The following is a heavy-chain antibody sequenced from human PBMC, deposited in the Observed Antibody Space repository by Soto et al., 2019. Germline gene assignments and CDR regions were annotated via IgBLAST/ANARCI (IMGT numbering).Heavy chain of an antibody. Sequence: QVQLVQSGAEVKKPGASVKVSCKASGYTFTSYYIHCVRQAPGQGLEWMGVINPSGGGTSYAQKFPGRVTMTGDTSTRTVYMELSSLRSEITAGYYCARVRGGELYDGMAVWGQGTMVTVSS. D-gene: IGHD3-10*01. V-gene: IGHV1-46*01. CDR2: INPSGGGT. J-gene: IGHJ6*02. CDR3: ARVRGGELYDGMAV. CDR1: GYTFTSYY.